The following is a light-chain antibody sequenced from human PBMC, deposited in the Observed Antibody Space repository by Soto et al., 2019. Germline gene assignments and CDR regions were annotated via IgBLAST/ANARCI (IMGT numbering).Light chain of an antibody. CDR2: DAS. Sequence: VLTQSPGTLSLSPGERATLSCRASQSVGNNYIAWYQQKPGQAPRLLIYDASSRATGIPDRFSGSGSGTDFTLTINRLEPEDFAVYYCQQCATPSLTFGQGTRVEIK. CDR3: QQCATPSLT. V-gene: IGKV3-20*01. J-gene: IGKJ1*01. CDR1: QSVGNNY.